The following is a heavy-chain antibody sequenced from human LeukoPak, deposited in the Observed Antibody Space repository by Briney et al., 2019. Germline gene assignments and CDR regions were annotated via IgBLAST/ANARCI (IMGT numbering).Heavy chain of an antibody. CDR2: IYYSGST. Sequence: SETLSLTCTVSGGSISSYYWSWIRQPPGKGLEWIGYIYYSGSTNYNPSLKSRVTISVDTSKNQFFLKLSSVTAADTAVYYCARVADRRGKNWFDPWGQGTLVTVSS. V-gene: IGHV4-59*01. J-gene: IGHJ5*02. CDR1: GGSISSYY. D-gene: IGHD2-15*01. CDR3: ARVADRRGKNWFDP.